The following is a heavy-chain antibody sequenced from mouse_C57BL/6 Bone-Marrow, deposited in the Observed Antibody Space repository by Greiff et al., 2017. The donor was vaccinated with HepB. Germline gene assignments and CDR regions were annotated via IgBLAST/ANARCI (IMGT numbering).Heavy chain of an antibody. V-gene: IGHV1-50*01. CDR3: ARDYYGSSGDWYFDV. J-gene: IGHJ1*03. CDR1: GYTFTSYW. Sequence: VQLQQPGAELVKPGASVKLSCKASGYTFTSYWMQWVKQRPGQGLAWIGEIDPSDSYTNYNQKFKGKATLTVDTSSSTAYMQLSSLTSEDSAVYYCARDYYGSSGDWYFDVWGTGTTVTVSS. CDR2: IDPSDSYT. D-gene: IGHD1-1*01.